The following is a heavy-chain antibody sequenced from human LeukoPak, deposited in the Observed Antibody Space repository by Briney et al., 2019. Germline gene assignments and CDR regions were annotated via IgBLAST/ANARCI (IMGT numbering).Heavy chain of an antibody. J-gene: IGHJ3*02. CDR1: GGSISSYY. V-gene: IGHV4-59*01. CDR2: IHYSGST. CDR3: AREGDVVVVAVDAFDI. Sequence: PSETLSLTCTVSGGSISSYYWSWIRQPPGKGLEWIGYIHYSGSTNYNPSLKSRVIISVDTSKNQFSLKLSSVTAADTAVYYCAREGDVVVVAVDAFDIWGQGTMVTVSS. D-gene: IGHD2-15*01.